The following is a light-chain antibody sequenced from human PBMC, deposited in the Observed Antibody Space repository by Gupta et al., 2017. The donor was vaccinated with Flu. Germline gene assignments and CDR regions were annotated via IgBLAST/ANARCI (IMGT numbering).Light chain of an antibody. CDR2: DDS. Sequence: SYVLTQPPSVSVAPGQTASITCGGNNIGSKSVHWYQQKPGQAPVVVVYDDSDRPSGIPERFSGSKSGDTATLTISRVEAGDEADYYCQAWDSTSDHKVFGGGTKLTVL. CDR3: QAWDSTSDHKV. CDR1: NIGSKS. V-gene: IGLV3-21*02. J-gene: IGLJ3*02.